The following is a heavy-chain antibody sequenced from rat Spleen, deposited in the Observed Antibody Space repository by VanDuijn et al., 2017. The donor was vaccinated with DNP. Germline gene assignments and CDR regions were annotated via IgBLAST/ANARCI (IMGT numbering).Heavy chain of an antibody. CDR2: INYSGTT. V-gene: IGHV3-1*01. CDR3: ARYSGYYWYLDF. CDR1: GYSIPSNY. D-gene: IGHD1-1*01. Sequence: EVQFQESGPGLVKSSQSLSLTCSVTGYSIPSNYWAWIRKFPGNKMEWMGYINYSGTTAYNPSLRSRISITRDTSKNQFFLQLNSVTTEDTATYYCARYSGYYWYLDFWGPGTMVTVSS. J-gene: IGHJ1*01.